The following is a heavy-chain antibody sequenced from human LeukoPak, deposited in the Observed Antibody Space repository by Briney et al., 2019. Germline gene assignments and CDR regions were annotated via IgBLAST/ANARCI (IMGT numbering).Heavy chain of an antibody. CDR3: AKEQYYDSSGYYYTESDY. J-gene: IGHJ4*02. D-gene: IGHD3-22*01. CDR1: GFTFSSYA. Sequence: GGSLRLSCAASGFTFSSYAMNWVRQAPGKGLEWISSISGSGDNTYYADSVKGRFTISRDNSKNTLYLQMNSLRAEDTAVYYCAKEQYYDSSGYYYTESDYWGQGTLVTVSS. CDR2: ISGSGDNT. V-gene: IGHV3-23*01.